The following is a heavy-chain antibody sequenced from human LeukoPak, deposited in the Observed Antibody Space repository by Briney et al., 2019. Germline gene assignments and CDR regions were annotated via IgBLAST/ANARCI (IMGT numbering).Heavy chain of an antibody. CDR1: GGSISSYY. D-gene: IGHD6-13*01. Sequence: SETLSLTCTVSGGSISSYYWSWIRQPPGKGLEWIGYIYYSGSTNYNPSLKSRVTISVDTSKNQFSLKLSSVTAADTAVYYCARGYSSSRYYPFDYWGQGTLVTVSS. CDR3: ARGYSSSRYYPFDY. CDR2: IYYSGST. J-gene: IGHJ4*02. V-gene: IGHV4-59*01.